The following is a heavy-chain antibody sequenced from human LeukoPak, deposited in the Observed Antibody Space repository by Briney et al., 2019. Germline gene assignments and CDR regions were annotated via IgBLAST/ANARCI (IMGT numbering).Heavy chain of an antibody. Sequence: ASVKVSCKASGYTFTDYDMPWVRQAPGQGLEWMGWINPNNGGTNYAQKFQGRVTMTRDTSISTAYMELSRLRSDDTAVYYCARERGQQVRFDPWGQGTLVTVSS. V-gene: IGHV1-2*02. CDR3: ARERGQQVRFDP. CDR1: GYTFTDYD. J-gene: IGHJ5*02. D-gene: IGHD6-13*01. CDR2: INPNNGGT.